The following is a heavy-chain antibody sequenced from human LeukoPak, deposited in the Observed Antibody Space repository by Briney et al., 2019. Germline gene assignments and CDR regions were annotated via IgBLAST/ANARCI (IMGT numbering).Heavy chain of an antibody. CDR3: ARESDIVVVPAALDY. CDR1: GFTFSSYS. CDR2: ISSSSSTI. J-gene: IGHJ4*02. Sequence: GGSLRLSCAASGFTFSSYSMNWVRQAPGKGLEWVSYISSSSSTIYYADSVKGRFTISRDNAKNSLYLQMNSLRAEDTAVYYCARESDIVVVPAALDYWGQGTLVTVS. V-gene: IGHV3-48*01. D-gene: IGHD2-2*01.